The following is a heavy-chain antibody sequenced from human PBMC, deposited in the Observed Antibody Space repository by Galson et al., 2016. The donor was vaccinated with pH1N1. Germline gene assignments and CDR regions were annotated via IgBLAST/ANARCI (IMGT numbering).Heavy chain of an antibody. D-gene: IGHD2-15*01. CDR3: ARESYRCSGGSCYFDS. J-gene: IGHJ4*02. V-gene: IGHV7-4-1*02. CDR1: GYTFASYA. CDR2: IHTTTGDP. Sequence: SVKVSCKASGYTFASYAINWVRQVPGQGLEWMGWIHTTTGDPSYGQGFTGRFVFSLDTSVTTAYLQISSLKTEDAAVYYCARESYRCSGGSCYFDSWGQGTLVTVSS.